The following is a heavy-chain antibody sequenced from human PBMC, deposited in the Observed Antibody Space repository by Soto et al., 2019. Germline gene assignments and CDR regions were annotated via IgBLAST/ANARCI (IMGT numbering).Heavy chain of an antibody. CDR3: ARHGSGTYFDY. Sequence: EVQLVESGGGLVQPGGSLRLACAASGFPFSNYWIHWVRQAPGKGLVWVSRINSDGRSTTYADSVKGRFTISRDNAKDTLYLQMKSLRAEDTAGYYCARHGSGTYFDYWGQGTLVTVYS. V-gene: IGHV3-74*01. D-gene: IGHD3-10*01. J-gene: IGHJ4*02. CDR2: INSDGRST. CDR1: GFPFSNYW.